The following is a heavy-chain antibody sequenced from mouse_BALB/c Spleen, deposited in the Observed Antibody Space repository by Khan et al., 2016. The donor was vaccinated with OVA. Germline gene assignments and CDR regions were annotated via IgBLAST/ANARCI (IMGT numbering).Heavy chain of an antibody. CDR1: GYTFSTYW. CDR3: TRDRIDY. CDR2: INPTSGYT. V-gene: IGHV1-7*01. J-gene: IGHJ2*01. Sequence: VQLQQSGAALAKPGASVKMSCKASGYTFSTYWMPWVKQRPGQGLEWIGYINPTSGYTDYNEKFKDKATLSAAKSSSTASMQLSRLTSEDSEVYYCTRDRIDYGGQGTTLTVPS.